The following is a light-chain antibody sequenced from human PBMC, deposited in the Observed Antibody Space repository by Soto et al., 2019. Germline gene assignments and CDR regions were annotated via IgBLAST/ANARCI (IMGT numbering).Light chain of an antibody. J-gene: IGKJ1*01. CDR1: QSISDT. CDR2: QTS. Sequence: ETVMTQSPATLSVSPGGRATLSCRASQSISDTLAWYQQKPGQAPRLLIYQTSIRAAGIPARFSASGSGTDFTLTISSLQPDDFATYYCQHYNSYSEAFGQGTKVDIK. V-gene: IGKV3D-15*01. CDR3: QHYNSYSEA.